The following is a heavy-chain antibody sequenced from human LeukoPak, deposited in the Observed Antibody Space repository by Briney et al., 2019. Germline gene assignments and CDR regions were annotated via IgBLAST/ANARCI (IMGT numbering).Heavy chain of an antibody. CDR3: ARQESGYDLTGFDY. Sequence: GESLKISCQGSGYNFPNYWIGWVRQMPGKGLEWVGIIYPGDSDTRYSPSFQGQVTISADKSISTAYLQWSSLKASDTAMYYCARQESGYDLTGFDYWGQGTLVTVSS. CDR1: GYNFPNYW. D-gene: IGHD5-12*01. CDR2: IYPGDSDT. V-gene: IGHV5-51*01. J-gene: IGHJ4*02.